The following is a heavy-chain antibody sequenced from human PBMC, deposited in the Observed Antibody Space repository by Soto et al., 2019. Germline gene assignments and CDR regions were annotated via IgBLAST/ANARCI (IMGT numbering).Heavy chain of an antibody. CDR2: INHSGST. V-gene: IGHV4-34*01. J-gene: IGHJ3*02. D-gene: IGHD6-19*01. CDR1: GGSFSGYY. Sequence: SETLSLTCAVYGGSFSGYYWGWIRQPPGKGLEWIGEINHSGSTNYNPSLKSRVTISVDTSKNQFSLKLSSVTAADTAVYYCARGAGAFAFDIWGQGTMVTVSS. CDR3: ARGAGAFAFDI.